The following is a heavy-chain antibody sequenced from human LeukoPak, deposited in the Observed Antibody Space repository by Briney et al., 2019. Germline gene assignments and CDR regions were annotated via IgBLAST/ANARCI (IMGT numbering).Heavy chain of an antibody. V-gene: IGHV1-2*02. J-gene: IGHJ4*02. CDR2: IYPNSGGT. CDR1: AYTFTGYY. CDR3: ARGSSVPAAMINFDY. Sequence: ASVKVSCKASAYTFTGYYMHWVRQAPGQGLEWMGWIYPNSGGTNYAQKFQGRVTMTRDTSTSTAYMERRSLRSDDTAVYYCARGSSVPAAMINFDYWGQGTLVTVSS. D-gene: IGHD2-2*01.